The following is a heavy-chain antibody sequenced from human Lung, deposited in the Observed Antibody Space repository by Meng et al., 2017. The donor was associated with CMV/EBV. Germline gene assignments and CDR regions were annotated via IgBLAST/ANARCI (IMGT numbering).Heavy chain of an antibody. CDR3: VRDRGFTTSSQAY. CDR2: IGGTGSNI. CDR1: GFTFSSFA. Sequence: EVQLLESGGGLVQPGGCLILSCAASGFTFSSFAMSWVRQAPGKGLEWVAGIGGTGSNIYYRDSVRGRFTISRDSSKNSLYLQMNSLRAEDTAVYYCVRDRGFTTSSQAYWGQGTLVTVSS. D-gene: IGHD3-10*01. V-gene: IGHV3-23*01. J-gene: IGHJ4*02.